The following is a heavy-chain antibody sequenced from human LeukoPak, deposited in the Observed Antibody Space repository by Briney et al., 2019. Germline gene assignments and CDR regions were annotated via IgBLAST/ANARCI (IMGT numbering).Heavy chain of an antibody. Sequence: GGSLRLSRAASGFTFSSYGMHWVRQAPGKGLEWVAVVWYDGDNKFYADSVKGRFTISRDNSKNTLYLQMNSLRAEDTAIYYCAKDKGVVAYYFDYGGQGPLVTVSS. V-gene: IGHV3-33*06. CDR1: GFTFSSYG. CDR2: VWYDGDNK. D-gene: IGHD2-15*01. J-gene: IGHJ4*02. CDR3: AKDKGVVAYYFDY.